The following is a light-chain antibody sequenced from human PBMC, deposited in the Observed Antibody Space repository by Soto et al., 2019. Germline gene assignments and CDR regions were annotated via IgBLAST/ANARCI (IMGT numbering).Light chain of an antibody. V-gene: IGLV1-47*01. J-gene: IGLJ1*01. Sequence: GLTQPPSSSVTPGQTVTISFSGSRSHIGNNYVCWYQQLPGAAPKLLIYRNTQRPSGVPDRFSGSKSGTAASLAISGLRSEDEADYFCEAWDDSRSGHVFGTGTKVTVL. CDR1: RSHIGNNY. CDR2: RNT. CDR3: EAWDDSRSGHV.